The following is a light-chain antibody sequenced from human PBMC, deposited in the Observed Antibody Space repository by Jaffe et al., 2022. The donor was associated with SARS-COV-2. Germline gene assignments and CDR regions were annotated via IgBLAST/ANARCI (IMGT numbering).Light chain of an antibody. CDR3: QAWDSSTYV. V-gene: IGLV3-1*01. CDR1: KLGDKY. J-gene: IGLJ1*01. CDR2: QDA. Sequence: YELTQPPSVSVSPGQTASITCSGDKLGDKYACWYQQKPGQSPVLVIYQDAKRPSGIPERFSGSNSGNTATLTISGTQAMDEADYYCQAWDSSTYVFGTGTKVTVL.